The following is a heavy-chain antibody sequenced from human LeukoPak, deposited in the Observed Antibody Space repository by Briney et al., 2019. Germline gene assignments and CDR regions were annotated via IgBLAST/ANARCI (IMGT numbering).Heavy chain of an antibody. CDR3: ARRAGGYSHPYDY. CDR2: ISYDGSNK. CDR1: GFTFSSYG. J-gene: IGHJ4*02. V-gene: IGHV3-30*03. D-gene: IGHD5-12*01. Sequence: GGSLRLSCAASGFTFSSYGMHWVRQAPGKGLEWVAVISYDGSNKHYADSVKGRFTISRDNSKNTLYLQMNSLRAEDTAVYYCARRAGGYSHPYDYWGQGILVTVSS.